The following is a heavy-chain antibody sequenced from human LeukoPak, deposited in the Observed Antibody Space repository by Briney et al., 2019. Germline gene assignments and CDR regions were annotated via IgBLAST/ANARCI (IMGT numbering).Heavy chain of an antibody. CDR2: IYYSGST. V-gene: IGHV4-59*01. CDR1: GGSISSYY. Sequence: SETLSLTCTVSGGSISSYYWSWIRQPPGKGLEWIGYIYYSGSTNYNPSLKSRVAISVDTSKNQFSLKLSSVTAADTAVYYCARWGDYYGSGSFDYWGQGTPVTVSS. CDR3: ARWGDYYGSGSFDY. D-gene: IGHD3-10*01. J-gene: IGHJ4*02.